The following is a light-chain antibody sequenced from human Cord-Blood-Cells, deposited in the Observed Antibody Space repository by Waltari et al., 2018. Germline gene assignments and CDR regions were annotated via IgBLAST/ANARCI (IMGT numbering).Light chain of an antibody. J-gene: IGKJ4*01. CDR2: DAS. Sequence: AIQLTQSPSSLSASVGDRVTITCRASQSISSALAWYKQKPGKAPKLLIYDASSLESGVPSRFSGSGPGTDFTLTISSLQPEDFATYYCQQFNSYPLTFGGGTKVEIK. V-gene: IGKV1-13*02. CDR1: QSISSA. CDR3: QQFNSYPLT.